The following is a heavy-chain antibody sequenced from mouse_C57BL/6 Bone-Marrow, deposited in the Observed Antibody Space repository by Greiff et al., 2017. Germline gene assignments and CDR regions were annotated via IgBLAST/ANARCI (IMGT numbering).Heavy chain of an antibody. CDR1: GYTFTSYG. D-gene: IGHD1-1*01. CDR3: AREGDHYFGSSYVAWFAY. J-gene: IGHJ3*01. CDR2: IYPRSGNT. V-gene: IGHV1-81*01. Sequence: QVQLQQSGAELARPGASVKLSCKASGYTFTSYGISWVKQRTGQGLEWIGEIYPRSGNTYYNEKFKGQATLTADKSSSTAYLALRSLTSEEAAVYFCAREGDHYFGSSYVAWFAYWGQGTLVTVSA.